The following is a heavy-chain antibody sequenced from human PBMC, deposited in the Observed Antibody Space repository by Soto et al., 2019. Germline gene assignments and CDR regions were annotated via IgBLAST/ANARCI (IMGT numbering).Heavy chain of an antibody. Sequence: PGGSLRLSCAASGFTFNAYTMHWVRQAPGKGLEWVSLISWDGGITYYGGSVKGRFTVSRDNSDNSLYLQMTSLRSDDTAFYYCAKDSYDILTGQKRYFDSWGQGTLVTVSS. CDR1: GFTFNAYT. CDR3: AKDSYDILTGQKRYFDS. V-gene: IGHV3-43*01. D-gene: IGHD3-9*01. J-gene: IGHJ4*02. CDR2: ISWDGGIT.